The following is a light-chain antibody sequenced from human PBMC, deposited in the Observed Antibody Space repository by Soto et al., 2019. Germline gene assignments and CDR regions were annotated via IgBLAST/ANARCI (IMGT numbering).Light chain of an antibody. CDR3: SSYAGGNRV. CDR2: EVI. Sequence: QSALTQPPSASGSPGQSVTISCTGTSSDVGGYNYVSWYQQHPGKVPKLMIYEVIKRPSGVPDRFSGSKSGNTASLTVSGLQAEDEADYYCSSYAGGNRVFGGGTKVTVL. V-gene: IGLV2-8*01. CDR1: SSDVGGYNY. J-gene: IGLJ2*01.